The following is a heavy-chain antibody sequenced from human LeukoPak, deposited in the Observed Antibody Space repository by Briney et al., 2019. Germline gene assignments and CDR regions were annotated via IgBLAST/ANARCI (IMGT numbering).Heavy chain of an antibody. V-gene: IGHV1-8*01. Sequence: GASVKVSCKASGYTFTSYDIHWVRQATGQGLEWMGRMNPNRGDTDYAQKFQGRVTMTRDTSISTAYMELSSLRSEDTAVYYCARLTIAAAANWFDPWGQGTLVTVSS. CDR3: ARLTIAAAANWFDP. J-gene: IGHJ5*02. CDR2: MNPNRGDT. D-gene: IGHD6-13*01. CDR1: GYTFTSYD.